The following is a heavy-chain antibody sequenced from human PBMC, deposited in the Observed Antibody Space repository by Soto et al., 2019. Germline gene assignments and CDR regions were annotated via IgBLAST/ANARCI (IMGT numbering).Heavy chain of an antibody. J-gene: IGHJ6*02. V-gene: IGHV1-18*04. D-gene: IGHD2-2*02. CDR1: GYTFTSYG. CDR3: ARDIPPGGSYYYYGMDV. Sequence: QVQLVQSGAEVKKPGASVKVSCKASGYTFTSYGISWVRQAPGQGLEWMGWISAYNGNTNYAQKLQGRVTMTTDTSTSTDYMELKSLRSDDTAVYYCARDIPPGGSYYYYGMDVWGQGTTVTVSS. CDR2: ISAYNGNT.